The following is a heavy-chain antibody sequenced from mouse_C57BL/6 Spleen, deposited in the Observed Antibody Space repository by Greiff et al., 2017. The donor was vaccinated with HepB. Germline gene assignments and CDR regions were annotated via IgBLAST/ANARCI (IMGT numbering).Heavy chain of an antibody. CDR2: IDPSDSYT. J-gene: IGHJ2*01. Sequence: QVQLKQPGAELVKPGASVKLSCKASGYTFTSYWMQWVKQRPGQGLEWIGEIDPSDSYTNYNQKFKGQATLTVDTSSSTAYMQLSSLTSEDSAVYYCARRITTVVVDFDYWGQGTTLTVSS. CDR1: GYTFTSYW. D-gene: IGHD1-1*01. CDR3: ARRITTVVVDFDY. V-gene: IGHV1-50*01.